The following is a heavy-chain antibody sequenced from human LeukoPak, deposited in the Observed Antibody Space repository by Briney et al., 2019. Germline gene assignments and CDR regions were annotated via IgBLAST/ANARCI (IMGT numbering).Heavy chain of an antibody. J-gene: IGHJ4*02. D-gene: IGHD1-26*01. CDR3: ARDTVGATDY. CDR2: ISSSSSYI. V-gene: IGHV3-21*01. Sequence: PGGSLRLSCAASGFTFSIYSMNWVRQAPGKGLEWVSSISSSSSYIYYADSVKGRFTISRDKAKNSLYLQMNSLRAEDTAVYYCARDTVGATDYWGQGTLVTVSS. CDR1: GFTFSIYS.